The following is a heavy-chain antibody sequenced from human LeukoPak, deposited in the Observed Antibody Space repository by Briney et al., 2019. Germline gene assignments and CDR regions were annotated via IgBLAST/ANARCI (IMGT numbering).Heavy chain of an antibody. Sequence: SETLSLTCTVSGGSISSYHWSWIRQPPGKGLEWIGYIYYSGSTNYNPSLKSRVTISVDTSKNQFSLKLSSVTAADTAVYYCARTDYGDYGAYWFDPWGQGTLVTVSS. J-gene: IGHJ5*02. D-gene: IGHD4-17*01. CDR2: IYYSGST. V-gene: IGHV4-59*01. CDR3: ARTDYGDYGAYWFDP. CDR1: GGSISSYH.